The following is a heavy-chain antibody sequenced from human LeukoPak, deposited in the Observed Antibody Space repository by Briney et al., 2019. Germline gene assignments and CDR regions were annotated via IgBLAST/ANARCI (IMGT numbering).Heavy chain of an antibody. Sequence: PGGSLRLSCAGSGFSVSEDHVSWVRQAPGEGLEWVSSISSSSSYIYYADSVKGRFTISRDNAKNSLYLQMNSLRAEDTAVYYCALTWDYWGQGTLVTVSS. CDR2: ISSSSSYI. V-gene: IGHV3-21*01. J-gene: IGHJ4*02. CDR1: GFSVSEDH. CDR3: ALTWDY.